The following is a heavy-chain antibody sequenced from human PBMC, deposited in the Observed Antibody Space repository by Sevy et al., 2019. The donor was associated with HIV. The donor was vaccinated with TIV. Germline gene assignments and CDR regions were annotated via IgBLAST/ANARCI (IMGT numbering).Heavy chain of an antibody. J-gene: IGHJ4*02. CDR3: ARDQSLSHDYGDYILTY. Sequence: ASVKVSCKASGYIFTDYGINWVRQAPGQGLEWMGWISTNKGHTKYVEKFQGRITMTTDTTTNTAYLELMSLTSDDAALYYCARDQSLSHDYGDYILTYWGQGSLVTVSS. D-gene: IGHD4-17*01. CDR1: GYIFTDYG. CDR2: ISTNKGHT. V-gene: IGHV1-18*01.